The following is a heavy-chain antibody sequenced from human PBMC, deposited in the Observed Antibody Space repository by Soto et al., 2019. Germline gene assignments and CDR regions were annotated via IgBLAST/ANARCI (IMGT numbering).Heavy chain of an antibody. D-gene: IGHD3-10*01. CDR2: INHSGST. CDR3: ARVGPRGHRITMVRGAKLLDY. J-gene: IGHJ4*02. CDR1: GGSFSGYY. Sequence: QVQLQQWGAGLLKPSETLSLTCAVYGGSFSGYYWSWIRQPPGKGLEWIGEINHSGSTNYNPSLKSRVTISVDTSKNQFSLKLSSVTAADTAVYYCARVGPRGHRITMVRGAKLLDYWGQGTLVTVSS. V-gene: IGHV4-34*01.